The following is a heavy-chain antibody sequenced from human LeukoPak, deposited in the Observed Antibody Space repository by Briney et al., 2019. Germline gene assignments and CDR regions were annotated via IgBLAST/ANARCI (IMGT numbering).Heavy chain of an antibody. D-gene: IGHD2-2*02. CDR1: GFTFGDYA. V-gene: IGHV3-49*04. CDR3: TRDDLRYCSSTSCYTGGFDY. CDR2: IRSKAYGGTT. J-gene: IGHJ4*02. Sequence: PGRSLRLSCTASGFTFGDYAMSWVRQAPGKGLEWVGFIRSKAYGGTTEYAASVKGRFTISRDDSKSIAYLQMNSLKTEDTAVYYCTRDDLRYCSSTSCYTGGFDYWGREPWSPSPQ.